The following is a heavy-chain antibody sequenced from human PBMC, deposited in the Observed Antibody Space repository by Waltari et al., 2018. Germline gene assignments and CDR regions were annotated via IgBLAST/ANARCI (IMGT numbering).Heavy chain of an antibody. CDR3: VRGAFEFYSSSFGKGGWFDP. CDR2: INHRGST. J-gene: IGHJ5*02. D-gene: IGHD3-10*01. Sequence: QVQLQQWGAGLLKPSETLSLSCAVYGGPLSSYFWSWIRQSPRKGPEWIGEINHRGSTNYNPSLRGRVTISVDTSKNQFSLKLSSVTAADTAVYYCVRGAFEFYSSSFGKGGWFDPWGQGTPVTVSS. CDR1: GGPLSSYF. V-gene: IGHV4-34*01.